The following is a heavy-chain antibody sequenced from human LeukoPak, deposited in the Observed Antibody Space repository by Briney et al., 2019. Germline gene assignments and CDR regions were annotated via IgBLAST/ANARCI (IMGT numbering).Heavy chain of an antibody. CDR3: ASQLERQGATAFDI. V-gene: IGHV4-34*01. J-gene: IGHJ3*02. Sequence: PSETLSLTCAVYGGSFSGYYWSWICQPPGKGLEWIGEINHSGSTNYNPSLKSRVTISVDTSKNQFSLKLSSVTAADTAVYYCASQLERQGATAFDIWGQGTMVTVSS. CDR1: GGSFSGYY. D-gene: IGHD1-1*01. CDR2: INHSGST.